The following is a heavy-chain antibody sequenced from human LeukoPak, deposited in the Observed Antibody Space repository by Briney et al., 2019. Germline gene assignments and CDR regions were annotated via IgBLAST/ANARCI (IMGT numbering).Heavy chain of an antibody. V-gene: IGHV4-39*02. J-gene: IGHJ6*03. CDR1: AGSISSSDYY. Sequence: SETLSLTCTVSAGSISSSDYYWGWIRQSPGKGLEWIGRISYSGKPCYNPSLKSRVTISVDTSKNHFSLRLSSVTAADTAVYYCSRLTHSYYSDTSGYYPYYYMDVWGEGTTVTVSS. CDR3: SRLTHSYYSDTSGYYPYYYMDV. CDR2: ISYSGKP. D-gene: IGHD3-22*01.